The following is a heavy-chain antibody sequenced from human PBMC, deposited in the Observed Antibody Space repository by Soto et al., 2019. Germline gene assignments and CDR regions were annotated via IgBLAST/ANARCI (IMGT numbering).Heavy chain of an antibody. D-gene: IGHD2-8*01. Sequence: SVKVSCEASGCTFSSYSISLVRQAPVQGLEWMGGIIPIFGTANYSQKFQGRVTIPADESTSTAYVEPSSLRSEDTVVYYCARDPRAGFDCTTGVCYTSTGSYYYYGMDVWGQGTTVTVSS. CDR1: GCTFSSYS. CDR2: IIPIFGTA. CDR3: ARDPRAGFDCTTGVCYTSTGSYYYYGMDV. J-gene: IGHJ6*02. V-gene: IGHV1-69*13.